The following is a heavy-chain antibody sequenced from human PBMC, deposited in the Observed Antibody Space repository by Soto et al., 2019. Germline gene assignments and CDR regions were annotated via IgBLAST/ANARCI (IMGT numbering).Heavy chain of an antibody. CDR3: ARRTGSNYGYFDY. V-gene: IGHV3-33*01. J-gene: IGHJ4*02. CDR2: VWYDGSNT. CDR1: GFTFSRNG. D-gene: IGHD5-18*01. Sequence: QVQLVESGGGVVQPGRSLRLSCAASGFTFSRNGMHWVRQAPGKGLEWLAVVWYDGSNTYYADSVKGRFTISRDNSENTVYLQMDSLRAEDTAVYYCARRTGSNYGYFDYWGQGTLVTVSS.